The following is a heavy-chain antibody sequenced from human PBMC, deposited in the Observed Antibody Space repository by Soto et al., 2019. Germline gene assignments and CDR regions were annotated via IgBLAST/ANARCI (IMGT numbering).Heavy chain of an antibody. D-gene: IGHD3-22*01. CDR2: IIPTFGTA. V-gene: IGHV1-69*12. CDR3: ARDGYYYDSSGYYYYFDY. J-gene: IGHJ4*02. Sequence: QVQLVQSGAEVKKPGSSVKVSCKASGGTFSSYAISWVRQAPGQGLEWMGGIIPTFGTANYAQKLQGRVTITADESTSTAYMELSSLRSEDTAVYYCARDGYYYDSSGYYYYFDYWGQGTLVTVSS. CDR1: GGTFSSYA.